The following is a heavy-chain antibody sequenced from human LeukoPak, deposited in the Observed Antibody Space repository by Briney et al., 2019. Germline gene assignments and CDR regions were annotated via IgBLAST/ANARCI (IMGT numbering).Heavy chain of an antibody. J-gene: IGHJ6*03. CDR2: IRYDGSNK. D-gene: IGHD6-6*01. CDR3: AKDQEQLSRNYYYYMDV. CDR1: GFTFRSYG. Sequence: GGSLRLSCAASGFTFRSYGMHWVRQAPGKGLEWVAFIRYDGSNKYYADSVKGRFTISRDNSKNTLYLQVNSLRAEDTAVYYCAKDQEQLSRNYYYYMDVWGKGTTVTVSS. V-gene: IGHV3-30*02.